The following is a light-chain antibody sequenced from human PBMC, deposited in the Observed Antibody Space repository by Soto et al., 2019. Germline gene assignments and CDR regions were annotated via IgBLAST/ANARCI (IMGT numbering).Light chain of an antibody. J-gene: IGLJ1*01. Sequence: QSVLTQPACVSGCPGQSVTISRTGTSSDVGAYKYVSWYQQHPGKAPKLMIYEVSNRPSGVSNRFSGSKSGNTASLTISGLQADDEADYYCNSYAGDIIRFVFGTGTKVTVL. CDR3: NSYAGDIIRFV. V-gene: IGLV2-14*01. CDR2: EVS. CDR1: SSDVGAYKY.